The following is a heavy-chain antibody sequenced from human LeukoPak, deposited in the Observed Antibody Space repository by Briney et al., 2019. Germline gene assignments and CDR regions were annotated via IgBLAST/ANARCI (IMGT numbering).Heavy chain of an antibody. V-gene: IGHV4-59*12. CDR2: ISYSGST. CDR1: GGSTSSSY. J-gene: IGHJ6*03. Sequence: SETLSLTCTVSGGSTSSSYWSWIRQPPGKGLEWIGYISYSGSTNYNPSLKSRVTISVDTSKSQFSLRLSSVTAADTAVYYCARDSRGQHHYYYYYMDVWGKGTTVTVSS. CDR3: ARDSRGQHHYYYYYMDV. D-gene: IGHD3-10*01.